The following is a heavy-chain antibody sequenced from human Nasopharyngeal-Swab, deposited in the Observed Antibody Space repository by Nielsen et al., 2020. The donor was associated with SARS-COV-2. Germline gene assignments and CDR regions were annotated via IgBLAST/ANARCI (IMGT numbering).Heavy chain of an antibody. CDR3: ARLRREVVGIYYYYRMDV. D-gene: IGHD2-15*01. V-gene: IGHV5-10-1*01. CDR1: GYSCTSYW. Sequence: GGSLQISCKGSGYSCTSYWISWVRQMPGKGLERMGRIDPSASYTNYSPSFQGHVTISADKSISTAYLQWSSLKASDTAMYYCARLRREVVGIYYYYRMDVWGKGTTVTVSS. J-gene: IGHJ6*04. CDR2: IDPSASYT.